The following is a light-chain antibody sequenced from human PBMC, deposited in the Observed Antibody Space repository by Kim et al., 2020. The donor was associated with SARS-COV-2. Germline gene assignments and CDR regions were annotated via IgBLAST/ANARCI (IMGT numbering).Light chain of an antibody. CDR2: GNS. Sequence: VTISRTGSSSNIGADYDIHWYQQLPGTAPKLLIYGNSNRPSGVPDRFSGSKSGTSASLAITGLQAEDEADYYCQSYDSSLSGFVVFGGGTQLTVL. CDR3: QSYDSSLSGFVV. J-gene: IGLJ2*01. V-gene: IGLV1-40*01. CDR1: SSNIGADYD.